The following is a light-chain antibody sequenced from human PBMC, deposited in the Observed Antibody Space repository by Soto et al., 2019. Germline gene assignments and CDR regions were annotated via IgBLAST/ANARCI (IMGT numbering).Light chain of an antibody. CDR2: GAS. Sequence: EVVLTQSPDTLSLPPGERATLSCRASQSVSSNLAWYQQKPGQAPRLLIYGASIRATGIPARFSGSGSWTEFTLTISSLQSEDFAVYYCQQYNTWPPITFGQGTRLEIK. V-gene: IGKV3-15*01. J-gene: IGKJ5*01. CDR1: QSVSSN. CDR3: QQYNTWPPIT.